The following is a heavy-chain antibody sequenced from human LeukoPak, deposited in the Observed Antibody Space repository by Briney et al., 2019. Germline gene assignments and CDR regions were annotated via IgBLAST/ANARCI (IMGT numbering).Heavy chain of an antibody. V-gene: IGHV4-30-2*01. Sequence: SQTLSLTCAVSGGSISSGGYSWSWIRQPPGKGLGWIGYIYHSGSTYYNPSLKSRVTISVDRSKNQFSLKLSSVTAADTAVYYCARDGRYCGSTSCYDGMDVWGQGTTVTVSS. CDR1: GGSISSGGYS. J-gene: IGHJ6*02. CDR2: IYHSGST. D-gene: IGHD2-2*01. CDR3: ARDGRYCGSTSCYDGMDV.